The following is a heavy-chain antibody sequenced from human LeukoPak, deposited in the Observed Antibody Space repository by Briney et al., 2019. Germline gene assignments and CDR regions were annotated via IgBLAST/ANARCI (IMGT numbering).Heavy chain of an antibody. CDR2: INHNGNVN. D-gene: IGHD6-13*01. Sequence: GGSLRLSCAASGFTFSSYWMNWARQAPGKGLEWVASINHNGNVNYYVDSVKGRFTISRDNAKNSLYLQMNSLRAEDTAVYYCVRDNPRQQGFAYWGQGTLVTVSS. CDR1: GFTFSSYW. V-gene: IGHV3-7*03. CDR3: VRDNPRQQGFAY. J-gene: IGHJ4*02.